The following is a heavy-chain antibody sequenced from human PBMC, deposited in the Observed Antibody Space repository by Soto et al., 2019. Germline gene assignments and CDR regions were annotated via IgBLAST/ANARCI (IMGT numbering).Heavy chain of an antibody. V-gene: IGHV1-18*01. J-gene: IGHJ6*02. CDR2: ISAYNGNT. Sequence: ASVKVSCKASGYTFTSYGISWVRQAPGQGLEWMGWISAYNGNTNYAQKLQGRVTMTTDTSTSTAYMELRSLRSDDTAVYYCARDAVTPAAGTHYYYYGMDVWGQGTTVTVSS. CDR1: GYTFTSYG. D-gene: IGHD6-13*01. CDR3: ARDAVTPAAGTHYYYYGMDV.